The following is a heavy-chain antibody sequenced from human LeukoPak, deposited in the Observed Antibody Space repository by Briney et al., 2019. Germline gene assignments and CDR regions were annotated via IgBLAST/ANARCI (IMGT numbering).Heavy chain of an antibody. D-gene: IGHD3-10*01. CDR1: GFTFTSYA. J-gene: IGHJ4*02. CDR3: AKGTFFDYYGSGSYDY. V-gene: IGHV3-30-3*01. Sequence: PGRSLRLSCAASGFTFTSYAMHWVRQAPGKGLEWVAVISYDGSNKYYADSVKGRFTISRDNSKNTLYLQMNSLRAEDTAVYYCAKGTFFDYYGSGSYDYWGQGTLVTVSS. CDR2: ISYDGSNK.